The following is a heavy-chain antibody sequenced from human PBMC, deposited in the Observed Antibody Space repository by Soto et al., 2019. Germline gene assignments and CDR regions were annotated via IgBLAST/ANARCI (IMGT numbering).Heavy chain of an antibody. J-gene: IGHJ4*02. V-gene: IGHV5-51*01. D-gene: IGHD3-9*01. CDR2: IYPGDSDT. CDR1: GYSFTSYW. CDR3: ARPQYEILTGYPYCFDY. Sequence: PGESLKISCKGSGYSFTSYWIGWVRQMPGKGLEWVGIIYPGDSDTRYSPSFQGQVTISADKSISTAYLQWNSLKASDTAMYYCARPQYEILTGYPYCFDYWGQGTLVTVSS.